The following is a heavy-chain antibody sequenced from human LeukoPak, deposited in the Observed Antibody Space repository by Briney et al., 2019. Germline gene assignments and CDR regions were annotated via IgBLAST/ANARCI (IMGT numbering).Heavy chain of an antibody. D-gene: IGHD5-18*01. J-gene: IGHJ4*02. CDR1: GYSFTNYW. CDR2: IYPGDSDT. V-gene: IGHV5-51*01. Sequence: GESLKISCKGSGYSFTNYWIGWVRQMPGKDLEWMGIIYPGDSDTRYSPSFQGQVTISADKSISTAYLQWSSLKASDTAMYYCVRRELGLALDYWGQGTLVTVSS. CDR3: VRRELGLALDY.